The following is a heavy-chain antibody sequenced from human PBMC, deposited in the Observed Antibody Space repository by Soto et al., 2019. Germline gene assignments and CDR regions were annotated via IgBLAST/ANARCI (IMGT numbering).Heavy chain of an antibody. J-gene: IGHJ5*02. V-gene: IGHV1-8*01. CDR2: MNPNSGNT. CDR1: GYTFTSYD. CDR3: ARARRGGGALLWFGELLYWFDP. D-gene: IGHD3-10*01. Sequence: ASVKVSYKASGYTFTSYDINWVRQATGQGLEWMGWMNPNSGNTGYAQKFQGRVTMTRNTSISTAYMELGSLRSEDTAVYYCARARRGGGALLWFGELLYWFDPWGQGTLVTVSS.